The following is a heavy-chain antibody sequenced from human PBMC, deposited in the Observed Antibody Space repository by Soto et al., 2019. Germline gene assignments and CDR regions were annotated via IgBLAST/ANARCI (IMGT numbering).Heavy chain of an antibody. V-gene: IGHV1-2*06. Sequence: QVHLVQSGSEVKKPGASVKVSCRASGYTFSDYLIHWVRQAPGHALEWMGRINPKSGGLHSVQKFQGRDTMTTDTAMSTSYMELRRLRHDDTAVYYCARGISTDCSNGVCASHYYHQMDVWGRGTTVAVSS. J-gene: IGHJ6*02. CDR3: ARGISTDCSNGVCASHYYHQMDV. CDR1: GYTFSDYL. CDR2: INPKSGGL. D-gene: IGHD2-8*01.